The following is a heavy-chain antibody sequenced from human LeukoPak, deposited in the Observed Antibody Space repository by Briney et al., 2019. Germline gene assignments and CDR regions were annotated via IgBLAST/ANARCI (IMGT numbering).Heavy chain of an antibody. D-gene: IGHD6-13*01. J-gene: IGHJ6*02. V-gene: IGHV3-64*01. CDR2: ISSNGGST. CDR3: ARVGYNSYYYYGMEV. CDR1: GFSFSSFD. Sequence: GGSLILSCAASGFSFSSFDMHWVSQAPGKGLEYVSAISSNGGSTYYANSVKGRFTISRDNSKNTLYLQMGSLRAEDMAVYYCARVGYNSYYYYGMEVWGQGNTVTVSS.